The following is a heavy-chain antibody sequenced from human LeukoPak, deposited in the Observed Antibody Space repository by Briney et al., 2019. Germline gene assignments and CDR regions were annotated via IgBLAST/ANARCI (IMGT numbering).Heavy chain of an antibody. Sequence: SETLSLTCAVSGDSISNRNCWTWVRQPPGKGLEWIGEIYHNGATNYKPSLKSRVTMSLDKSKNQFSLKLNSVTAADTAVYYCVRNAGSSDYDSWGQGTLVTVSS. CDR2: IYHNGAT. J-gene: IGHJ4*02. V-gene: IGHV4-4*02. CDR3: VRNAGSSDYDS. CDR1: GDSISNRNC. D-gene: IGHD4-23*01.